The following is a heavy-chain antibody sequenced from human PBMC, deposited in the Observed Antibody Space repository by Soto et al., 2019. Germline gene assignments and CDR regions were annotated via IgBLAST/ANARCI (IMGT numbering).Heavy chain of an antibody. J-gene: IGHJ5*02. CDR1: GDSLSRNSAG. CDR3: ARTYSGSYLDWLDP. V-gene: IGHV6-1*01. D-gene: IGHD1-26*01. CDR2: TYYRSNWHY. Sequence: LSLTCAMSGDSLSRNSAGWNWIRQSPARGLEWLGRTYYRSNWHYDYAPSVKSRITITPDTSKNQISLQLNSVTPEDTAVYYCARTYSGSYLDWLDPWGQGTLVTVSS.